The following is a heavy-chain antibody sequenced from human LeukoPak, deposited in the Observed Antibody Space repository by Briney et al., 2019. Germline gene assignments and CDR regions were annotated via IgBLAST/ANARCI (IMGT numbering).Heavy chain of an antibody. CDR2: ISGSGGST. CDR1: GFTFSSYA. Sequence: GGSLRLSCAASGFTFSSYAMSWVRQAPGKGLEWVSAISGSGGSTYYADSVRGRFTISRDNSKNSLYLQMNSLRAEDTAVYYCARPTSPLELHFYYYMDVWGKGTTVTVSS. D-gene: IGHD1-7*01. J-gene: IGHJ6*03. V-gene: IGHV3-23*01. CDR3: ARPTSPLELHFYYYMDV.